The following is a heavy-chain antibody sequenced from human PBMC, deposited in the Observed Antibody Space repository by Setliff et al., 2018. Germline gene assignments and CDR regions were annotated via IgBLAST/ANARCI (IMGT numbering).Heavy chain of an antibody. CDR3: ARVRDCSGGTCHRGVYHYMDV. J-gene: IGHJ6*03. CDR2: INPSGGLT. Sequence: ASVKVSCKASGYTLTNYYMHWVRQAPGQGLEWMGIINPSGGLTRYAQRFQGRVTLTADESTSTAYMDLSSLRSEDTAVYYCARVRDCSGGTCHRGVYHYMDVWGKGTTVTVSS. CDR1: GYTLTNYY. V-gene: IGHV1-46*01. D-gene: IGHD2-15*01.